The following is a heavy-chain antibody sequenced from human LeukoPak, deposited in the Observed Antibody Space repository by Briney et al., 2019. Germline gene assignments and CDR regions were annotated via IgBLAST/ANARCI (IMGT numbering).Heavy chain of an antibody. CDR2: INSDGSTT. J-gene: IGHJ4*02. CDR3: ARAFGLMVYATIDY. V-gene: IGHV3-74*01. D-gene: IGHD2-8*01. CDR1: GFTFRTYW. Sequence: PGGSLRLSCAASGFTFRTYWMHWVRQAPGEGLVWVSRINSDGSTTRYADSVKGRFTISRDNAKNTLYLQMNSLRAEDTAVYYCARAFGLMVYATIDYWGQGTLVTVSS.